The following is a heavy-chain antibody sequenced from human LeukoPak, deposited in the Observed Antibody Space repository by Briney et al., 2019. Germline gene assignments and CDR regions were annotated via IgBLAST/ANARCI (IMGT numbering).Heavy chain of an antibody. D-gene: IGHD6-19*01. CDR3: AKELGWLVGPFDI. CDR2: IRYDGSNK. CDR1: GFAFDGYG. J-gene: IGHJ3*02. Sequence: GGSLRLSCAASGFAFDGYGMSWVRHAPGKGLDWVAFIRYDGSNKYYADSVKGRFTISRDNSKNTLYLQMNSLRAEDTAVYYCAKELGWLVGPFDIWGQGIMVTVSS. V-gene: IGHV3-30*02.